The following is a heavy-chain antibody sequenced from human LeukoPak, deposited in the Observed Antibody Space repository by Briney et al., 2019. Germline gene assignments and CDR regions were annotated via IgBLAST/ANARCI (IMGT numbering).Heavy chain of an antibody. CDR3: ARDLAVAGTSYYYYMDV. CDR2: IYYSGST. CDR1: GGSISSSSYY. V-gene: IGHV4-39*07. Sequence: SETLSLTCTVSGGSISSSSYYWGWIRQPPGKGLEWIGSIYYSGSTYYNPSLKSRVTISVDTSKNQFSLKLSSVTAADTAVYYCARDLAVAGTSYYYYMDVWGKGTTVTVSS. D-gene: IGHD6-19*01. J-gene: IGHJ6*03.